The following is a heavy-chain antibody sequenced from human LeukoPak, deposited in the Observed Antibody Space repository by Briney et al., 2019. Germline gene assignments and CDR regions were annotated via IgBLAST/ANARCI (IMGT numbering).Heavy chain of an antibody. V-gene: IGHV7-4-1*02. CDR1: GYTFTNYA. J-gene: IGHJ4*02. CDR2: INTNTGSP. CDR3: ARDSWSRTHDY. D-gene: IGHD2-15*01. Sequence: ASVKVSCKASGYTFTNYAMNWVRQAPGQGLEWMGWINTNTGSPTYAQGFTGRFVFSLDTSVSTAYLQISSLKAEDTAVYYCARDSWSRTHDYWGQGTLVTVSS.